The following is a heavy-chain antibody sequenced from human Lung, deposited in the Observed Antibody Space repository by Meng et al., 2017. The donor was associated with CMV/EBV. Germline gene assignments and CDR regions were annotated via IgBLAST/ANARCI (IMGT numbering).Heavy chain of an antibody. V-gene: IGHV3-7*01. CDR1: GFTFSNYW. D-gene: IGHD2-21*01. CDR2: INQDGSEK. CDR3: TRDVSPRSSAYFAIYYFYALDV. J-gene: IGHJ6*02. Sequence: GESLKISCAASGFTFSNYWMSWVRQAPGKGLEWVASINQDGSEKHYMDSVKGRFSISRDNAQNSLYLHMNSLRAEDTAVYYCTRDVSPRSSAYFAIYYFYALDVWGQGXAVTVSS.